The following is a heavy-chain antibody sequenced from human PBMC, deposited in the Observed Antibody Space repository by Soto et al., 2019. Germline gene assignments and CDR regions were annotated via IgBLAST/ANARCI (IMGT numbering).Heavy chain of an antibody. J-gene: IGHJ4*02. D-gene: IGHD3-22*01. CDR1: GFSVSTSGVG. CDR3: AHRRLGHYDSSGYYFDY. CDR2: IYWDDDK. V-gene: IGHV2-5*02. Sequence: QITLKESGPTLVKSTQTLTLTCIFSGFSVSTSGVGVGWIRQPPGKALEWLALIYWDDDKRYSTSLKSRLTISKDTSTNQVVLTMTNMDPVDTATYYCAHRRLGHYDSSGYYFDYWGQGNLVTVSS.